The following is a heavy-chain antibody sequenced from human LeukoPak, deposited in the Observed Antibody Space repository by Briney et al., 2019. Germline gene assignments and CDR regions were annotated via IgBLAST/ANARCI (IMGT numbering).Heavy chain of an antibody. J-gene: IGHJ4*02. Sequence: GGSLRLSCAASGFTFSSYEMNWVRQAPGKGLEWVSYISSSGSTIYYADSVKGRFTISRDNAKNSLYLQMNSLRAEDTAIYYCASKRTQQLGADWGQGTLVTVSS. CDR3: ASKRTQQLGAD. V-gene: IGHV3-48*03. D-gene: IGHD6-13*01. CDR2: ISSSGSTI. CDR1: GFTFSSYE.